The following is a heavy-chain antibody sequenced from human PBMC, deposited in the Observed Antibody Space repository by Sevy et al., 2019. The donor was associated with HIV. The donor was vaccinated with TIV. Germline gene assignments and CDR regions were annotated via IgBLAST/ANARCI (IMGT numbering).Heavy chain of an antibody. J-gene: IGHJ4*02. CDR1: GGSISSGGYS. V-gene: IGHV4-30-2*01. D-gene: IGHD5-18*01. CDR3: ARMSRGYSYGYCY. CDR2: IYHSGST. Sequence: SETLSLTCAVSGGSISSGGYSWSWIRQPPGKGLEWIGYIYHSGSTYYNPSFKSRVTISVDRSKNQFSLKLSSVTAADTAVYYCARMSRGYSYGYCYWGQGTLVAVSS.